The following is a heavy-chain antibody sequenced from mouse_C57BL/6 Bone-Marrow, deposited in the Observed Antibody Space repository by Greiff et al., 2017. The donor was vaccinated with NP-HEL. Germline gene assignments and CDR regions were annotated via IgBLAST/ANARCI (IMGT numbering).Heavy chain of an antibody. D-gene: IGHD1-1*02. CDR2: IHHSDSDT. CDR1: GYTFTSYW. CDR3: AILYGPHYAMDY. J-gene: IGHJ4*01. Sequence: QVQLQQPGAELVKPGASVKVSCKASGYTFTSYWMHWVKQRPGQGLEWIGRIHHSDSDTNYNQKFKGKATLTVDKSSSTAYMQLSSLTSEDSAVYYCAILYGPHYAMDYWGQGTSVTVSS. V-gene: IGHV1-74*01.